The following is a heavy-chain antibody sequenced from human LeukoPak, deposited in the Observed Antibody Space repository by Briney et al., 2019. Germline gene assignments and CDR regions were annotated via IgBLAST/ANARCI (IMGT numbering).Heavy chain of an antibody. CDR2: ISSSSSYI. Sequence: PGGSLRLSCAASGFTFSSYSMNWVRQAPGKGLEWVSSISSSSSYIYYADSVKGRFTISRDNAKNSLYLQMNSLRAEDTAVYYCAKGGSQWPSYYYYGMDVWGQGTTVTVSS. V-gene: IGHV3-21*04. CDR1: GFTFSSYS. D-gene: IGHD6-19*01. CDR3: AKGGSQWPSYYYYGMDV. J-gene: IGHJ6*02.